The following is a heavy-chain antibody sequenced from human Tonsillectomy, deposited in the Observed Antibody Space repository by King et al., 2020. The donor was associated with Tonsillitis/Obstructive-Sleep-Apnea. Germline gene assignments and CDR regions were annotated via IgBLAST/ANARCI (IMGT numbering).Heavy chain of an antibody. Sequence: VQLQESGGGVVQPGRSLRVSCAASGFTFTTFGMHWVRQAPGKGLEWVAVIWYDGSNKYYADSVKGRFTISRDNSKNTLYLQMNSLRAEDTAVYYCVRARGVNFDYWGQGTLVTVSS. CDR2: IWYDGSNK. D-gene: IGHD3-3*01. J-gene: IGHJ4*02. CDR1: GFTFTTFG. CDR3: VRARGVNFDY. V-gene: IGHV3-33*01.